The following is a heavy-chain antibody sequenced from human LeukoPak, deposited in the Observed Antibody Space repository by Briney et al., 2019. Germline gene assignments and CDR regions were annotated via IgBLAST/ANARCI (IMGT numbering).Heavy chain of an antibody. Sequence: ASVKVSCKASGYTFTSYAMHWVRQAPGQRLEWMGWINAGNGNTKYSQKLQGRVTITRDTSASTAYMELSSLRSEDTAVYYCARDRVNWNDRRYDAFDIWGQGTMVTVSS. D-gene: IGHD1-1*01. J-gene: IGHJ3*02. CDR2: INAGNGNT. CDR1: GYTFTSYA. CDR3: ARDRVNWNDRRYDAFDI. V-gene: IGHV1-3*01.